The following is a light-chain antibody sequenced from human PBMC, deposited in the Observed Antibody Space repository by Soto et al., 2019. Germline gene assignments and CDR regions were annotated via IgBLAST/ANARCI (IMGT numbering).Light chain of an antibody. CDR2: GAS. CDR1: QSVSVD. CDR3: QQYNNWPPWT. V-gene: IGKV3-15*01. Sequence: EIVMTQSPATLSVSPGERVTLSCRASQSVSVDLAWYQQRPGQAPRLLIYGASTRATGIPVRFSGSGSGTEFSLTISSLQSKDFAFYYCQQYNNWPPWTFGQGTKVDIK. J-gene: IGKJ1*01.